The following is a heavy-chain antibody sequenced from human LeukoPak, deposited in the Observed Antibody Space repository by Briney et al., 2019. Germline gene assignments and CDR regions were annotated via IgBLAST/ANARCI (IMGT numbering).Heavy chain of an antibody. CDR2: IYPGDSDT. CDR3: AGFQSMDV. Sequence: GESLKISCKGSGYSFTNYWIGWVRQMPGKGLEWMGLIYPGDSDTRYSPSFQGQVTISADKSISTAYLQWSDLKASDTAMYYCAGFQSMDVWGQGTTVIVSS. V-gene: IGHV5-51*01. CDR1: GYSFTNYW. J-gene: IGHJ6*02.